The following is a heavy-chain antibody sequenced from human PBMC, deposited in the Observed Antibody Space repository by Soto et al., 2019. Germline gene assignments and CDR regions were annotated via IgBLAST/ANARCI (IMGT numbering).Heavy chain of an antibody. D-gene: IGHD3-3*01. CDR1: GYTFTSYA. CDR3: ARARREAIFGVVIPLRGMDV. J-gene: IGHJ6*02. Sequence: QVQLVQSGAEEKKPGASVKVSCKASGYTFTSYAMHWVRQAPGQRLEWMGWINAGNGNTKYSQKFQGRVTITRDTSASTAYMELSSLRSEDTAVYYCARARREAIFGVVIPLRGMDVWGQGTTVTVSS. CDR2: INAGNGNT. V-gene: IGHV1-3*05.